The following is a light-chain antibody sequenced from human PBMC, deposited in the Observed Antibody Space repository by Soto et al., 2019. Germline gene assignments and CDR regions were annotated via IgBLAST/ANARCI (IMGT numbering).Light chain of an antibody. CDR3: QQSYNTPRT. Sequence: DIQMTQSPSSLSASVGDRVTITCRASQSNNSYLNWYQQKPGKAPNLLIYGASSLQSGVPSRFSGSGSGTDFTLIISSLQPEDFATYYCQQSYNTPRTFGQGTKVEIK. CDR2: GAS. CDR1: QSNNSY. J-gene: IGKJ1*01. V-gene: IGKV1-39*01.